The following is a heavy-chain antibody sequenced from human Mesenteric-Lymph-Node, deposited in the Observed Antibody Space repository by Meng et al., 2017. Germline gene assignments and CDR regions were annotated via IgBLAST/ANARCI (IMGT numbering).Heavy chain of an antibody. Sequence: EVQLLESGGGLVQPGGSLRLSCTASGFTLSNYAMTWVRQAPGKGLEWTSSISGSDGSTYYADSVKGRFTISRDNSKNTLYLQMNSLRAEDTALYYCAKGLRGTYDYWGRGTLVTVSS. CDR2: ISGSDGST. J-gene: IGHJ4*02. CDR3: AKGLRGTYDY. D-gene: IGHD1-26*01. V-gene: IGHV3-23*01. CDR1: GFTLSNYA.